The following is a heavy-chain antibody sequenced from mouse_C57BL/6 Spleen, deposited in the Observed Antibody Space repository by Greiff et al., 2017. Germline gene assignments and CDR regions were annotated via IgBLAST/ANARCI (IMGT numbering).Heavy chain of an antibody. CDR3: TRLLRSRGYWYFDV. Sequence: EVQLVESGGGLVQPGGSMKLSCAASGFTFSDAWMDWVRQSPEKGLEWVAEIRNKANNHATYYAESVKGRFTISRDDSKSSVYLQMNSLRAEDTGIYYCTRLLRSRGYWYFDVWGTGTTVTVSS. V-gene: IGHV6-6*01. J-gene: IGHJ1*03. CDR1: GFTFSDAW. CDR2: IRNKANNHAT. D-gene: IGHD1-1*01.